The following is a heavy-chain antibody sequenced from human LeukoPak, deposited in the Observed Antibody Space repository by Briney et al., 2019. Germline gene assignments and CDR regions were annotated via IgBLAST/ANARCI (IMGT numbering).Heavy chain of an antibody. D-gene: IGHD6-19*01. J-gene: IGHJ3*02. V-gene: IGHV4-59*01. CDR3: ASSIAVAGTFDI. CDR1: GGSISSYY. Sequence: SETLSLTCTVSGGSISSYYWSWIRQPPGKGLEWIGYIYYSGSTNYNPSLKGRVTISVDTSKNQFSLKLSSVTAADTAVYYCASSIAVAGTFDIWGQGTMVTVSS. CDR2: IYYSGST.